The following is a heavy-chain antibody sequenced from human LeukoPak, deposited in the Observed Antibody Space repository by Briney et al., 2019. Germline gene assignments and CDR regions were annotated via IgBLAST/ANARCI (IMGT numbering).Heavy chain of an antibody. CDR3: AKSRVSYWVPEFDY. J-gene: IGHJ4*02. CDR2: ISGSGDST. Sequence: GGSLRLSCAASGFTFSSYSMNWVRQAPGKGLEWVSAISGSGDSTDYADSVKGRFPISRDNSKNTLYLQMNSLRAEDTAIYYCAKSRVSYWVPEFDYWGQGTLVTVSS. V-gene: IGHV3-23*01. CDR1: GFTFSSYS. D-gene: IGHD1-26*01.